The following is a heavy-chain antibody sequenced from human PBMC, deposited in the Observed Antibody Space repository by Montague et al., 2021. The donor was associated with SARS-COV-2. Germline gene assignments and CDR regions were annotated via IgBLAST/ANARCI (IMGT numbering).Heavy chain of an antibody. Sequence: SETLSLTCTVSGGSVSSGSYYWSWIRQPPGKGLEWIGCIYYSGSTNYNPPLKSRVTISVDTSKNQFSLKLSSVTAADTAVYYCARDRGGGLGGVITAYYFDYWGQGTLVTVSS. CDR1: GGSVSSGSYY. CDR2: IYYSGST. V-gene: IGHV4-61*01. J-gene: IGHJ4*02. CDR3: ARDRGGGLGGVITAYYFDY. D-gene: IGHD3-16*01.